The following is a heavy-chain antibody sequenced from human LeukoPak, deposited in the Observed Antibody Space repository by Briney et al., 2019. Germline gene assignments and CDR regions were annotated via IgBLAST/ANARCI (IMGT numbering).Heavy chain of an antibody. CDR1: GFTFSSYN. V-gene: IGHV3-21*01. CDR3: ARKAGSTDFDY. J-gene: IGHJ4*02. CDR2: ISSSSSYI. D-gene: IGHD2-2*01. Sequence: GGSLRLSCAASGFTFSSYNMNWVRQAPGKGLEWVSSISSSSSYIYYADSVEGRFTISRDNAKNSLYLQMNSLRAEDTAVYYCARKAGSTDFDYWGQGTLVTVSS.